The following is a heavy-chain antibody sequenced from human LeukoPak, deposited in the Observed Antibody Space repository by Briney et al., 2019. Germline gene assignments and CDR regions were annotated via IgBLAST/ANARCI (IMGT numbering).Heavy chain of an antibody. CDR3: AKDIRRRRYSSSWYISDAFVI. J-gene: IGHJ3*02. V-gene: IGHV3-9*01. CDR1: GFTFDDYA. D-gene: IGHD6-13*01. CDR2: ISWNSGSI. Sequence: GGSLRLSCAASGFTFDDYAMHWVRQAPGKGLEWVSGISWNSGSIGYADSVKGRFTISRDNAKNSLYLQMNSLRAEDTALYYCAKDIRRRRYSSSWYISDAFVICGQGTMVTVSS.